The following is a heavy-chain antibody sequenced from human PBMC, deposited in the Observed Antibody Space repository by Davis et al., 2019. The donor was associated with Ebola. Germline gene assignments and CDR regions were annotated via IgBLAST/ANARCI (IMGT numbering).Heavy chain of an antibody. D-gene: IGHD3-10*01. CDR1: GFSVSESY. J-gene: IGHJ4*02. Sequence: GESLKISCAASGFSVSESYMTWVRQAPGKGLEWVSNIYSAGSTYYADSVKGRFTISRDDSKNTLYLHMTNLRVEDTAVYYCARDLWFGDGGQGTMVTVAS. CDR2: IYSAGST. CDR3: ARDLWFGD. V-gene: IGHV3-66*01.